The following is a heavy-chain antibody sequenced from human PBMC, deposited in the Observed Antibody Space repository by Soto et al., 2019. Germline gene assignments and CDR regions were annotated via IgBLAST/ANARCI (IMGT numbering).Heavy chain of an antibody. CDR3: ARMKDYDFWGGPSDY. D-gene: IGHD3-3*01. J-gene: IGHJ4*02. CDR2: ISSSSIYI. CDR1: VFTFSSFA. Sequence: ASLRLSWAASVFTFSSFAMNWVRQAPGKGLEWVSSISSSSIYIFYADSVKGRFTISRDNAQNSLYLHMNSLRAEDTAVYYCARMKDYDFWGGPSDYWGQGTLVTVSS. V-gene: IGHV3-21*06.